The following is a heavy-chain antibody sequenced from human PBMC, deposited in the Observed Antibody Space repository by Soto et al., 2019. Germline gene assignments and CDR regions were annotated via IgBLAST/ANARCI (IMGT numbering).Heavy chain of an antibody. CDR1: GFTFNNYA. Sequence: GGSLRLSCAASGFTFNNYAMNWVRQAPGRGLEWVSIISPNGDSTYYADSVKGRFTISRDNSQNTVFLQMNSLRAEDTAIYFCAKVRLTDYLRYAPHLWGQGTLVTLSS. J-gene: IGHJ3*01. D-gene: IGHD2-8*01. CDR3: AKVRLTDYLRYAPHL. V-gene: IGHV3-23*01. CDR2: ISPNGDST.